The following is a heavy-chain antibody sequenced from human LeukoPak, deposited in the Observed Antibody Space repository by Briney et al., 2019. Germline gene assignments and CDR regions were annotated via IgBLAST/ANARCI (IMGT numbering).Heavy chain of an antibody. J-gene: IGHJ6*03. Sequence: SETLSLTCTVSGYSISSGYYWGWIRQPPGKGLEWIGSIYHSGSTYYNPSLKSRVTISVDTSKNQFSLKLSSVTAADTAVYYCARALYSSSWPYYYYYYMDVWGKGTTVTVSS. CDR2: IYHSGST. V-gene: IGHV4-38-2*02. CDR3: ARALYSSSWPYYYYYYMDV. D-gene: IGHD6-13*01. CDR1: GYSISSGYY.